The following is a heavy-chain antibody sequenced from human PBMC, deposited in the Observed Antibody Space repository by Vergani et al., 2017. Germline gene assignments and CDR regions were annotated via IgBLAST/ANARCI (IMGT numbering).Heavy chain of an antibody. Sequence: QVHLQESGPGVVKPSDTLSLTCTVSGGSMSDFYWTWIRQPAGRGLEWLGRIYPNGNGNYNESLRSRLTMSIDTSRGQFSLSLSSVTAADTAVYYCARGNCSVNCPKYNWLAPGGRGILVTVSS. CDR1: GGSMSDFY. CDR3: ARGNCSVNCPKYNWLAP. D-gene: IGHD2-15*01. CDR2: IYPNGNG. V-gene: IGHV4-4*07. J-gene: IGHJ4*02.